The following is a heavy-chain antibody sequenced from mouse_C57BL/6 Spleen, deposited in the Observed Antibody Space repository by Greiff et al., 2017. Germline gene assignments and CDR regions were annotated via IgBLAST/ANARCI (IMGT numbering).Heavy chain of an antibody. CDR2: INPNNGGN. J-gene: IGHJ1*03. V-gene: IGHV1-18*01. Sequence: EVQLQQSGPELVKPGASVKIPCKASGYTFTDYNMDWVKQSHGKSLERIGDINPNNGGNIYNQKFKGKATLTVDKSSSTAYMELRGLTSADTAVYYCVRGLRRGWYFDVWGTGTTVTVSS. CDR1: GYTFTDYN. D-gene: IGHD2-4*01. CDR3: VRGLRRGWYFDV.